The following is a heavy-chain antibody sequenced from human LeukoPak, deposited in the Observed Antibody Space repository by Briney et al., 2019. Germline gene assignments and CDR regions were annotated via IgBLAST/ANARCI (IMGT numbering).Heavy chain of an antibody. V-gene: IGHV3-21*01. Sequence: PGGSLRLSCAASGFTFSSYSMNWVRQAPGKGRELVSSISSSSSYIYYADSVKGRFDISRDNAKNSLYLQMNSLRAEDTAVYYCARTPFPMSHSSGYVDYWGQGTLVTVSS. CDR2: ISSSSSYI. CDR3: ARTPFPMSHSSGYVDY. D-gene: IGHD3-22*01. CDR1: GFTFSSYS. J-gene: IGHJ4*02.